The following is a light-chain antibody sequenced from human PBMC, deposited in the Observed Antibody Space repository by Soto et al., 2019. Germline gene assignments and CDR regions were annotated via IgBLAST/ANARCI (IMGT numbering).Light chain of an antibody. Sequence: QSALTQPASVSGSPGQSITISCTGTSSDVGGYNYVSWYQQHPGKAPKLMIYDVSNRPSRVSNPFSGSKSGNTASLTISGLQAEDEADYYCSSYTSSSTLGVFGTGTKLTVL. CDR1: SSDVGGYNY. CDR3: SSYTSSSTLGV. CDR2: DVS. J-gene: IGLJ1*01. V-gene: IGLV2-14*01.